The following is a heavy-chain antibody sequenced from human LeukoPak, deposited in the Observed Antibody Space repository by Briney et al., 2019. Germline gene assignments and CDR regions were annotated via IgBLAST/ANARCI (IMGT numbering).Heavy chain of an antibody. CDR3: ARGALHYYDSSGYYEDY. J-gene: IGHJ4*02. Sequence: SETPSLTCTVSGGSISSGDYYWSWIRQPPGKGLEWIGYIYYSGSTYYNPSLKSRVTISVDTSKNQFSLKLSSVTAADTAVYYCARGALHYYDSSGYYEDYWGQGTLVTVSS. D-gene: IGHD3-22*01. CDR1: GGSISSGDYY. CDR2: IYYSGST. V-gene: IGHV4-30-4*01.